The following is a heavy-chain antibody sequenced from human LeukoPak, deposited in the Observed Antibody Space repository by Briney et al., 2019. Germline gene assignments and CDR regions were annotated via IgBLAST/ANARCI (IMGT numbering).Heavy chain of an antibody. J-gene: IGHJ4*02. D-gene: IGHD6-6*01. CDR1: GVTFSNYW. Sequence: GGSLRLSCAASGVTFSNYWMHWVRQAPGKGLVWVSRINSDGSSTTYADSVKGRFTISRDNAKNTLYLQMNSLRVEDTAAYYCARGRYSSSHFDYWGQEDLVTVSS. CDR2: INSDGSST. V-gene: IGHV3-74*01. CDR3: ARGRYSSSHFDY.